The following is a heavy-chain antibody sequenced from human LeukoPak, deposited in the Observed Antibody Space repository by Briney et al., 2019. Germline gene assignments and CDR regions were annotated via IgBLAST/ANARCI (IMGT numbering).Heavy chain of an antibody. V-gene: IGHV1-69*01. CDR3: ARDPSMIRGENTLYFDY. CDR2: IIPTFVTA. Sequence: GASVKVSCKASGGTFSSYAISCVRQAPGQGLEWMGGIIPTFVTANYAQKFQGRVTITADESTSTAYMELSSLRSEDTTVYYCARDPSMIRGENTLYFDYWGQGTLVTVSS. CDR1: GGTFSSYA. D-gene: IGHD3-10*01. J-gene: IGHJ4*02.